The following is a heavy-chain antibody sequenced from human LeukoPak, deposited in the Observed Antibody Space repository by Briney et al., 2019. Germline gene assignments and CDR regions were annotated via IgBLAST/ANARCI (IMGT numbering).Heavy chain of an antibody. D-gene: IGHD2-15*01. Sequence: ASVKVSCKASGYTFTSYGISWVRQAPGQGLEWMGWISAYNGNTNYAQKLQGRVTMTTDTSTSTAYMELRSLRSDDTAVYYCARDHRFKLLRNNYFDYWGQGTLVTAS. V-gene: IGHV1-18*01. J-gene: IGHJ4*02. CDR1: GYTFTSYG. CDR2: ISAYNGNT. CDR3: ARDHRFKLLRNNYFDY.